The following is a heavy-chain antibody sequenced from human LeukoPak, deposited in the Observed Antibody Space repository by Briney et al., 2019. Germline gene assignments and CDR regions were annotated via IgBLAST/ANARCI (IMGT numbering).Heavy chain of an antibody. D-gene: IGHD3-10*01. V-gene: IGHV4-61*01. CDR3: ARRGGSGRSFDY. CDR2: IYYTGST. Sequence: SETLSLTCTVSGGSVSSGTYYWSWIRPPPGKGLEWIGYIYYTGSTNYNPSLKGRLTISVDTSKNQFSLKLSSVTAADTAVYYCARRGGSGRSFDYWGQGTLVTVSS. CDR1: GGSVSSGTYY. J-gene: IGHJ4*02.